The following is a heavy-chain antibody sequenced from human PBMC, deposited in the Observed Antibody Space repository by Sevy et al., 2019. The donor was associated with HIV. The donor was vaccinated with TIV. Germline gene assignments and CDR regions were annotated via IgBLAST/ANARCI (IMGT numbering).Heavy chain of an antibody. Sequence: GGSLRLSCAASGFTFSTSTMNWVRHAPGKGLEWVSLMTSSGSYILYADSVKGRFTISRENAKNSVFLQMNSLRVEDTAVYYCVRDGWNYWGQGTLVTVSS. J-gene: IGHJ4*02. CDR2: MTSSGSYI. CDR3: VRDGWNY. V-gene: IGHV3-21*01. D-gene: IGHD2-15*01. CDR1: GFTFSTST.